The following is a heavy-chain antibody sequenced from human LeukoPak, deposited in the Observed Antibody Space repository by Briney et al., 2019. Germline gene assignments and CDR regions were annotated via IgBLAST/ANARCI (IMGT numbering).Heavy chain of an antibody. V-gene: IGHV3-23*01. J-gene: IGHJ5*02. D-gene: IGHD3-10*01. CDR1: GFTFSSYA. Sequence: PGGSLRLSCAASGFTFSSYAMSWVRQAPGKGLEWVSAISGSGGSTYYADSVEGRFTISRDNSKNTLYLQMNSLRAEDTAVYYCAKGSEYYYGSGSLFDPWGQGTLVTVSS. CDR3: AKGSEYYYGSGSLFDP. CDR2: ISGSGGST.